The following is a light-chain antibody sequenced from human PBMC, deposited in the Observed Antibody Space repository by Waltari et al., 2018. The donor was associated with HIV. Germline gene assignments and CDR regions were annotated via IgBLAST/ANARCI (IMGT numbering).Light chain of an antibody. J-gene: IGLJ3*02. CDR2: EDS. CDR3: YSTDSSGNHRGV. CDR1: ALPKKS. Sequence: SYELTQPPSVSVSPGQTARITCSGDALPKKSAYWYQQKSGQAPVLVIYEDSKRPSGIAERFSGSSSGTMATLTISGAQVEDEADYYCYSTDSSGNHRGVFGGGTKLTVL. V-gene: IGLV3-10*01.